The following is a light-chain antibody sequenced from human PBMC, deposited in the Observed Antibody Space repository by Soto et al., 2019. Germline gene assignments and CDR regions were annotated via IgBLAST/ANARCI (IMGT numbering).Light chain of an antibody. CDR2: GAS. Sequence: EIVLTQSPGTLSLSPGQRATLSCRASQRITNNFLAWFQQKPGLAPRLLIHGASTRPSGVPDRFSGGGSGTDFVLTISRLEPEDFAVYCCQQYGRSPFTFGQGTKLQIK. J-gene: IGKJ2*01. CDR1: QRITNNF. CDR3: QQYGRSPFT. V-gene: IGKV3-20*01.